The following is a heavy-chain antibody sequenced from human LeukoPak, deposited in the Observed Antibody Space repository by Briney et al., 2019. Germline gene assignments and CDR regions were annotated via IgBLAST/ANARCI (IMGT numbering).Heavy chain of an antibody. CDR1: GYTLTELS. Sequence: ASVKVSCKVSGYTLTELSMHWVRQAPGKGLEWMGGFDPEDGETIYAQKFQGRVTMTEDTSTDTAYMELSSLRSEDTAVYYCAGGGGYYYGFDYWGQGTLVTVSS. CDR3: AGGGGYYYGFDY. J-gene: IGHJ4*02. D-gene: IGHD3-22*01. V-gene: IGHV1-24*01. CDR2: FDPEDGET.